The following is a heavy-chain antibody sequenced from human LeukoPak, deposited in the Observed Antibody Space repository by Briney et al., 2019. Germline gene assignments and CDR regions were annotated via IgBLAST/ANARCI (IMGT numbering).Heavy chain of an antibody. CDR2: IYPNTGGT. D-gene: IGHD1-1*01. CDR1: GYTFTGYY. J-gene: IGHJ4*02. Sequence: ASVKVSCKASGYTFTGYYLHWVRQAPGQGLEWMGWIYPNTGGTKSTQKFQGRVSMTRDTSITTAYMEINRLTSDDTAVYYCGREPGTAPGYWGEGPLVTVSS. CDR3: GREPGTAPGY. V-gene: IGHV1-2*02.